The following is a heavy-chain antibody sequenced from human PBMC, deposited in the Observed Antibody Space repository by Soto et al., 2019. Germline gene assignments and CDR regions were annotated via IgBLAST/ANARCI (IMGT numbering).Heavy chain of an antibody. J-gene: IGHJ6*02. Sequence: QVQLVQSGAEVKKPGSSVKVSCKASGGTFSSYAISWVRQAPGQWLEWMGGIIPIFGTANYAQKFQGRVTSTAVESTSTAYMELSSLRSEDTAVYYCARKVAAYYYGMDVWGQGTTVTVSS. D-gene: IGHD6-25*01. V-gene: IGHV1-69*01. CDR1: GGTFSSYA. CDR3: ARKVAAYYYGMDV. CDR2: IIPIFGTA.